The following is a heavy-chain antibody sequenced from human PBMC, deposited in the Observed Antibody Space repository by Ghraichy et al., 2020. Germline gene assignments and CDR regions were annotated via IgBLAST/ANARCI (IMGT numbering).Heavy chain of an antibody. CDR3: AKDIKPRLYGLAYFDY. Sequence: GGSLRLSCAASGFTFSSYAMSWVRQAPGKGLEWVSSISGSGGSTYYADSVKGRFTLSRDNSKNTLYLQMNSLRAEDTAVYYCAKDIKPRLYGLAYFDYWGQGTLVTVSS. J-gene: IGHJ4*02. D-gene: IGHD2-21*01. V-gene: IGHV3-23*01. CDR1: GFTFSSYA. CDR2: ISGSGGST.